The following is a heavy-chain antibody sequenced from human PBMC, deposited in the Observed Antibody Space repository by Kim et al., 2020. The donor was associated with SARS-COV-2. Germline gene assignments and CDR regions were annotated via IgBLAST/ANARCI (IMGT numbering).Heavy chain of an antibody. J-gene: IGHJ3*02. Sequence: SETLSLTCSVSGDSMSGYYWSWIRQPPGKGLEWIGSIYYSGRTYFNPSLKSRVTVSLDTSRKQLSLKMISVTAADTAVYYCAREGNTYNSLSGTFDIWGQGTMVTVSS. V-gene: IGHV4-59*13. D-gene: IGHD1-20*01. CDR1: GDSMSGYY. CDR2: IYYSGRT. CDR3: AREGNTYNSLSGTFDI.